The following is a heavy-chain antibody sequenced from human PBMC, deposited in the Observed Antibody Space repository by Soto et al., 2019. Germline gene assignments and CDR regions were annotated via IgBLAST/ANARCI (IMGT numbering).Heavy chain of an antibody. Sequence: EVQLLESGGGLVQPGGSLRLSRAASGFTFSTNAMSWVRQAPGKGLEWVSTISGSAANTYYADSVKGRFTISRDNSKNMLYLEMNTLRAEDTAVYYCAKGASGLLWFCDFWGQGTLVTVSS. CDR3: AKGASGLLWFCDF. D-gene: IGHD3-10*01. J-gene: IGHJ4*02. V-gene: IGHV3-23*01. CDR2: ISGSAANT. CDR1: GFTFSTNA.